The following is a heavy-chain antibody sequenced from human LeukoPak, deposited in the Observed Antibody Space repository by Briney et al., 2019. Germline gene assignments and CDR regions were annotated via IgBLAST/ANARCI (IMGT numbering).Heavy chain of an antibody. CDR1: GYTFTSYG. J-gene: IGHJ6*02. CDR2: ISAYNGDT. CDR3: ARDYGPIAAAGTEYYYYGLDV. Sequence: GASVNVSCKASGYTFTSYGISWVRQAPGQGLEWMGWISAYNGDTNYAQKLQGRVTMTTDTSTSTAYVELRSLRSDDTAVYYCARDYGPIAAAGTEYYYYGLDVWGQGTTVTVSS. D-gene: IGHD6-13*01. V-gene: IGHV1-18*01.